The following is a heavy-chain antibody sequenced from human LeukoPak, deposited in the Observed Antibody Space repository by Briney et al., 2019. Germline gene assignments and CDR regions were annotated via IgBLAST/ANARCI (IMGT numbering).Heavy chain of an antibody. J-gene: IGHJ4*02. V-gene: IGHV5-51*01. Sequence: PGESLKISCKGSGYSFTTYWIGWVRQLPGKGLEWMGIIYPRDSDARYSPSFQGRVTISADKSISTAYLQWSTLKASDTAVYYCATPTLGIIGEYLFDYWGQGTLVTVSS. D-gene: IGHD3-10*01. CDR2: IYPRDSDA. CDR1: GYSFTTYW. CDR3: ATPTLGIIGEYLFDY.